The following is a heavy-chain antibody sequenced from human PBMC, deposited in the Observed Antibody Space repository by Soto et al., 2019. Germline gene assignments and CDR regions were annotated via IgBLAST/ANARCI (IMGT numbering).Heavy chain of an antibody. CDR2: IKSKTDGGTT. Sequence: WGSLRLSCAASGFTFSNAWMSWVRQAPGKGLEWVGRIKSKTDGGTTDYAAPVKGRFTISRDDSKNTLYLQMNSLKTEDTAVYYCTTVGKGVLMVYATRYYFDYWVQGTLVTVS. V-gene: IGHV3-15*01. J-gene: IGHJ4*02. D-gene: IGHD2-8*01. CDR3: TTVGKGVLMVYATRYYFDY. CDR1: GFTFSNAW.